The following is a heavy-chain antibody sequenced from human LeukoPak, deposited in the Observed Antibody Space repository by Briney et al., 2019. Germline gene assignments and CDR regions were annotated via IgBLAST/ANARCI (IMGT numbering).Heavy chain of an antibody. V-gene: IGHV3-48*03. Sequence: GGSLRLSCAASGFTFSSYEMNWFRQAPGKGLEWVSYISRGGSTIYYADSVRGRFTISRDNAKNSLYLQMNSLRAEDTAVYFCARDYCSGGSCYSNAFDIWGQGTMVTVSS. CDR2: ISRGGSTI. CDR1: GFTFSSYE. J-gene: IGHJ3*02. CDR3: ARDYCSGGSCYSNAFDI. D-gene: IGHD2-15*01.